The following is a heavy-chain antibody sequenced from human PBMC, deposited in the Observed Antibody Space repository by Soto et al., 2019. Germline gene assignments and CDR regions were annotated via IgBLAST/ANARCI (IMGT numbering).Heavy chain of an antibody. Sequence: VSLRLSCAASGFTFSSYSMNWVRQAPGKGLEWVSYISSSSSTIYYADSVKGRFTISRDNAKNSLYLQMNSLRDEDTAVYYCARDHPFMNQLLFPAFDIWGQGTMVTVSS. D-gene: IGHD2-2*01. CDR2: ISSSSSTI. CDR1: GFTFSSYS. V-gene: IGHV3-48*02. J-gene: IGHJ3*02. CDR3: ARDHPFMNQLLFPAFDI.